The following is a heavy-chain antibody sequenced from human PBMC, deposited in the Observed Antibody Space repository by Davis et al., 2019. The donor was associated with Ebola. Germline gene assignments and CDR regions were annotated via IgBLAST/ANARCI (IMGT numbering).Heavy chain of an antibody. CDR1: GFTFSDYY. V-gene: IGHV3-11*01. D-gene: IGHD2/OR15-2a*01. CDR3: ARDGADPGSLISGWLDP. CDR2: ISSSSSII. J-gene: IGHJ5*02. Sequence: PGGSLRLSCAASGFTFSDYYMSWIRQAPGKGLEWISYISSSSSIIDYADSVKGRFTISRDNAKNSLYLQMNSLRAEDTAVYYCARDGADPGSLISGWLDPWGQGTLVTVSS.